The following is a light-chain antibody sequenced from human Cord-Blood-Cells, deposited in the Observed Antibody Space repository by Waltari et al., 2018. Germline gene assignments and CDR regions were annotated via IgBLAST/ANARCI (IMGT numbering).Light chain of an antibody. Sequence: QSVLTQPPSVSAAPGQKVTISCSGRSSHIGHNYVSWYQQLPGTATKLLIYGNNKRPSGIPDRFPGSKSGTSATLGITGLQTGDEADYYCGTWDSSLSVWVFGGGTKLTVL. CDR3: GTWDSSLSVWV. J-gene: IGLJ3*02. CDR1: SSHIGHNY. CDR2: GNN. V-gene: IGLV1-51*01.